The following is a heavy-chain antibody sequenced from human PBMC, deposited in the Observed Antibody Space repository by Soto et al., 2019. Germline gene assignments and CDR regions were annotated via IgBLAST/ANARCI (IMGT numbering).Heavy chain of an antibody. Sequence: QVQLQESGPGLVKPSQTLSLTCTVSGGSISSSSYSWSWIRQHPGKGLEWIGYVYFSGNTYYNPSLKSRVTISVDTSKKQFSLRLTSVTVADTAVYYCARLGYDSSGYPGWFDPWGQGSLVTVSS. CDR2: VYFSGNT. D-gene: IGHD3-22*01. CDR3: ARLGYDSSGYPGWFDP. CDR1: GGSISSSSYS. V-gene: IGHV4-31*03. J-gene: IGHJ5*02.